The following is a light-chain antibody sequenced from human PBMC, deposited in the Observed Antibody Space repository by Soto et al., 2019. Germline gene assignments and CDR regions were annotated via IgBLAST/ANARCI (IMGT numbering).Light chain of an antibody. V-gene: IGKV3-15*01. CDR2: GAS. Sequence: EIVMTQSPATLSVSPGERATLSCRASQSVSSNLAWYQQNPGQAPRLLIYGASTRATGIPARFSGSGSGTEFTLTISSLQAEDFAVYYCQQYNSWPRGTFDQGTKLEIK. J-gene: IGKJ2*02. CDR3: QQYNSWPRGT. CDR1: QSVSSN.